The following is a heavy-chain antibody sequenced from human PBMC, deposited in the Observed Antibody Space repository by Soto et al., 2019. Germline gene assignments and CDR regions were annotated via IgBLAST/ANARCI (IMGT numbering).Heavy chain of an antibody. V-gene: IGHV1-2*04. CDR2: INPNSGGT. J-gene: IGHJ4*02. D-gene: IGHD3-3*01. Sequence: ASVKVSGKASGYTFTGYSMHCVRQAPGQGLEWMGWINPNSGGTNYAQKFQGWVTMTRDTSISTAYMELSRLRSDDTAVYYCARARGRIYPYYDFWSGYYHHDYWGQGTLVTASS. CDR3: ARARGRIYPYYDFWSGYYHHDY. CDR1: GYTFTGYS.